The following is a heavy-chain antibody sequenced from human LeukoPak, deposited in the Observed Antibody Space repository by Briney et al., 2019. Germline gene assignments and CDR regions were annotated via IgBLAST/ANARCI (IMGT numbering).Heavy chain of an antibody. CDR3: ARRSTVIPYYYMDV. V-gene: IGHV4-61*02. CDR1: GASINSGNYY. CDR2: IDTSGST. D-gene: IGHD4-11*01. Sequence: PSQTLSLTCTVSGASINSGNYYWNWIRQPAGKGLERIVRIDTSGSTNYNPSLKSRVTISLDTSKNQFSLKLSSVTAADTAVYYCARRSTVIPYYYMDVWGKGTTVTVSS. J-gene: IGHJ6*03.